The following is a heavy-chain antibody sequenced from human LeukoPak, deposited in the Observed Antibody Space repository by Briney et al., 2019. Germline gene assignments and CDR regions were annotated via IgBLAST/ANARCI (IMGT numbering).Heavy chain of an antibody. V-gene: IGHV4-38-2*02. CDR3: ARESLQGWFDP. Sequence: SETLSLTCTVSGYSISSGYYWGWIRQPPGKGLEWIGSIYHSGSTYYNPSLKSRVTISVDTSKNQFSLKLSSVTAADTAVYYCARESLQGWFDPWGQGTLVTVSS. D-gene: IGHD4-11*01. CDR2: IYHSGST. J-gene: IGHJ5*02. CDR1: GYSISSGYY.